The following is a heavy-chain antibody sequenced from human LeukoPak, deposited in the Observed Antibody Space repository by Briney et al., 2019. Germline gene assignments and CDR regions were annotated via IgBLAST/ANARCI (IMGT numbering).Heavy chain of an antibody. D-gene: IGHD2-2*01. CDR1: GYTFTGYY. J-gene: IGHJ4*02. CDR3: AVYCSSTSCQRAFDY. CDR2: INPNSGGT. Sequence: GASVKVSCKASGYTFTGYYMHWVRPAPGQGLGWMGWINPNSGGTNYAQKFQGRVTMTRDTSISTAYMELSRLRSDDTAVYYCAVYCSSTSCQRAFDYWGQGTLVTVSS. V-gene: IGHV1-2*02.